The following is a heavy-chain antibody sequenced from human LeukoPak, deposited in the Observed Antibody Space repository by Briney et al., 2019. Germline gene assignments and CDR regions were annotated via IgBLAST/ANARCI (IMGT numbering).Heavy chain of an antibody. J-gene: IGHJ4*02. D-gene: IGHD2-21*02. CDR1: GDSVSSNSAA. CDR3: ARTHVVVTANAFDY. V-gene: IGHV6-1*01. CDR2: TYYRSKWYN. Sequence: SQTLSLTCAISGDSVSSNSAAWNWIRQSPSRGLEWLGRTYYRSKWYNDYAVSVKGRITINPDTSKNQFSLQLNSVTPEDTAVYYCARTHVVVTANAFDYWGQGTLVTVSS.